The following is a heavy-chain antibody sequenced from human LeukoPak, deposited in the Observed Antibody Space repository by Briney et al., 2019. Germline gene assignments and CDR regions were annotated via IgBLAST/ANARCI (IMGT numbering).Heavy chain of an antibody. J-gene: IGHJ4*02. V-gene: IGHV3-23*01. D-gene: IGHD6-19*01. CDR3: AKAKIPGIAVAGYFDY. CDR1: GFTFSSYA. CDR2: ISGSGGST. Sequence: GGSLRLSCAASGFTFSSYAMSWVRQAPGEGLEWVSAISGSGGSTYYADSVKGRFTISRDNSKNTLYLQMNSLRAEDTAVYYCAKAKIPGIAVAGYFDYWGQGTLVTVSS.